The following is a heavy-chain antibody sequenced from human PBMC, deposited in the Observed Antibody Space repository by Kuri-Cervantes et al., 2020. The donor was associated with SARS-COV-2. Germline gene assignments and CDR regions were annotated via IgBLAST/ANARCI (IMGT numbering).Heavy chain of an antibody. J-gene: IGHJ4*02. D-gene: IGHD3-10*01. CDR3: ARVGYYGSGSRNAVDY. Sequence: GESLKISCAASGFTFSSYWMSWVRQAPGKGLEWVANIKQDGSEKYYVDSVKGRFTISRDNAKNSLYLQMNSLRAEDTAVYYCARVGYYGSGSRNAVDYWGQGTLVTVSS. V-gene: IGHV3-7*01. CDR2: IKQDGSEK. CDR1: GFTFSSYW.